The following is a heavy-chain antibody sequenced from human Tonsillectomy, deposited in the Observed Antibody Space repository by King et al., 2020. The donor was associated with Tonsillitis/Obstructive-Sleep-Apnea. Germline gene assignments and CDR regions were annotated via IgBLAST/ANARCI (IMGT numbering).Heavy chain of an antibody. D-gene: IGHD6-13*01. CDR2: ISSSSSYI. V-gene: IGHV3-21*01. CDR1: GFTFSSYN. Sequence: VQLVESGGGLVKPGGSLRLSCAASGFTFSSYNMNWVRQAPGKGLEWVSSISSSSSYIYYADSVKGRFTISRDYAKNSLYLQMNSLRAEDTAVYYCETVAPYSSSWLDYWGQGTLVTVSS. J-gene: IGHJ4*02. CDR3: ETVAPYSSSWLDY.